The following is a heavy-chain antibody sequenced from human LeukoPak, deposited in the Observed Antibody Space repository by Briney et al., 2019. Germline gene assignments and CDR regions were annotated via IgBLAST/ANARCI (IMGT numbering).Heavy chain of an antibody. CDR1: GFTFSSYS. Sequence: GGSLRLSCAASGFTFSSYSMNWVRQAPGKGLEWVSSISSSSSYIYYADSVKGRFTISRDNAKNSLYLQMNSLRAEDTAVYYCARQGSSDAFDIWGPGTMVTVSS. J-gene: IGHJ3*02. D-gene: IGHD6-6*01. CDR3: ARQGSSDAFDI. V-gene: IGHV3-21*01. CDR2: ISSSSSYI.